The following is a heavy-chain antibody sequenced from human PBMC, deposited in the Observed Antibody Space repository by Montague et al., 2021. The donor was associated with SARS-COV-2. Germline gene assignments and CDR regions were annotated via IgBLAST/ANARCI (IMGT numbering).Heavy chain of an antibody. CDR3: ARHGPFVVATAIHDTFDI. V-gene: IGHV4-59*08. D-gene: IGHD2-21*02. CDR2: IT. Sequence: ITNXNPSIKSRATISVDTSKNHFSLKLSSVTAADASVYYCARHGPFVVATAIHDTFDIWGQGTMVTVSS. J-gene: IGHJ3*02.